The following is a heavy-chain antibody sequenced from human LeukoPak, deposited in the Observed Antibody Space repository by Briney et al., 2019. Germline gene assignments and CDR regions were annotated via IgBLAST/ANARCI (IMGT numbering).Heavy chain of an antibody. D-gene: IGHD6-6*01. V-gene: IGHV3-48*01. CDR1: GFTFSSYS. Sequence: GGSLRLSCAASGFTFSSYSMNWVRQAPGKGLEWVSYIGSSSSTIYYADSVKGRFTISRDNAKNSLYLQMNSLRAEDTAVYYCARDGSIAARQPDVWGQGTTVTVSS. CDR2: IGSSSSTI. CDR3: ARDGSIAARQPDV. J-gene: IGHJ6*02.